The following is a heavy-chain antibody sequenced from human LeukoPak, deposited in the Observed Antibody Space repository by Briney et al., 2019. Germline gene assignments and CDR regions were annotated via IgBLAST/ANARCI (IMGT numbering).Heavy chain of an antibody. V-gene: IGHV1-69*05. CDR2: IIPIFGTA. Sequence: GASVKVSSTASRGTFSSYAISWVRQTPGQGLEWMGRIIPIFGTANYAQKFQGRVTITTDESTSTAYMELSSLRSEDTAVYYCARDGSAVAGGPLRYWGQGTLVTVSS. J-gene: IGHJ4*02. CDR3: ARDGSAVAGGPLRY. D-gene: IGHD6-19*01. CDR1: RGTFSSYA.